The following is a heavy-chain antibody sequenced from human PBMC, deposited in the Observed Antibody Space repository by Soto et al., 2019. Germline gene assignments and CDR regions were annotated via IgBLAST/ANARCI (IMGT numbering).Heavy chain of an antibody. Sequence: GGSLRLSCAASGFTFTRYSMNWVRQAPGKGLEWVSSISSTTNYIYYADSMKGRFTVSRDNAKNSVYLEMNSLKTDDTAVYYCARLDCSGGSCYPYYFEHWGQGAPVTVSS. CDR3: ARLDCSGGSCYPYYFEH. CDR1: GFTFTRYS. V-gene: IGHV3-21*04. J-gene: IGHJ4*02. CDR2: ISSTTNYI. D-gene: IGHD2-15*01.